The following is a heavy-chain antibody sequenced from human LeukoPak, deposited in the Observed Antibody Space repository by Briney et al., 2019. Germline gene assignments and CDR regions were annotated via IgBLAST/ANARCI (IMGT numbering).Heavy chain of an antibody. Sequence: ASVKVSCKASGYTFTSYGISWVRQAPGQGLEWMGWISAYNGNTNYAQKLQGRVTMTTDTSTSTAYMELRSLRSDDTAVYYCARGPYCSSTSCYDYYFDYWGQGTLVTVSS. V-gene: IGHV1-18*01. CDR2: ISAYNGNT. J-gene: IGHJ4*02. CDR1: GYTFTSYG. CDR3: ARGPYCSSTSCYDYYFDY. D-gene: IGHD2-2*01.